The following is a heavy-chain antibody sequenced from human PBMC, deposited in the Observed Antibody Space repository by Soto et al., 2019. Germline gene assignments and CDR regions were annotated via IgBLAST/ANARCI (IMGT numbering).Heavy chain of an antibody. CDR2: IWHHGSEE. Sequence: QVQLVESGGGVVQPGRSLRLSCAASGFSLTTYGMHWVRQVPGRGLEWVALIWHHGSEEAYGDSVKGRFTVSRDNSKNTLYLQMGGLRAEDTAVYFCVKSATIAAAATDYFDYWGQGTLVTVSS. CDR1: GFSLTTYG. D-gene: IGHD6-25*01. CDR3: VKSATIAAAATDYFDY. V-gene: IGHV3-33*06. J-gene: IGHJ4*02.